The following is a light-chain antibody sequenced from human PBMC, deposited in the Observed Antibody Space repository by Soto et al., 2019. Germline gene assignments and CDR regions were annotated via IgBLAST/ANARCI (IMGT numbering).Light chain of an antibody. V-gene: IGKV1-8*01. CDR2: GAS. J-gene: IGKJ1*01. CDR1: QGINSY. Sequence: RMTQSPSSLSASTGDRVTITCRASQGINSYLAWYQQKPGKAPKLLIVGASTLQSGVPSRFSGSGSGTEFTLTICSLQSEDVATYYCQQCYSHPLTFGHGTKVEFK. CDR3: QQCYSHPLT.